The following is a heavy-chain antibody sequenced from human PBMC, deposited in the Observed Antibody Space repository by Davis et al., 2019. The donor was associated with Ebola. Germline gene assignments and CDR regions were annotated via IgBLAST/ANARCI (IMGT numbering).Heavy chain of an antibody. CDR3: ARDKGSDGSSWFDP. J-gene: IGHJ5*02. D-gene: IGHD6-13*01. CDR2: INWNGGST. CDR1: GFTFDDYG. V-gene: IGHV3-20*01. Sequence: GSLKISCAASGFTFDDYGMSWVRQAPGKGLEWVSGINWNGGSTGYADSVKGRFTISRDNAKNSLYLQMNSLRAEDTALYHCARDKGSDGSSWFDPWGQGTLVTVSS.